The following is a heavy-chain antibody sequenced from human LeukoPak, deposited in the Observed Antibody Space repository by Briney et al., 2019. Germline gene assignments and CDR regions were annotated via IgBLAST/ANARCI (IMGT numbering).Heavy chain of an antibody. V-gene: IGHV1-69*05. Sequence: SVKVSCKASGGTFSSYAISWVRQAPGQGLEWMGRITPIFGTANYAQKFQGRVTITTDESTSTAYMELSSLRSEDTAVYYCARLVAASAGFDSWGPGTLVTVSS. D-gene: IGHD2-15*01. J-gene: IGHJ4*02. CDR1: GGTFSSYA. CDR2: ITPIFGTA. CDR3: ARLVAASAGFDS.